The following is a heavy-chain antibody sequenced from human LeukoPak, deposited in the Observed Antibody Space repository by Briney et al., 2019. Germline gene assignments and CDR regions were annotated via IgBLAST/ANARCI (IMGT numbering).Heavy chain of an antibody. V-gene: IGHV3-48*03. Sequence: PGGSLRLSCAASGFTFSSYEMNWVRQAPRKGLEWVAYISSSGGIIYYADSVKGRFTISRDNAKNSLYLQMNSLRAEDTAVYYCARGGRFDYSSSSYLDYWGQGTLVTVSS. CDR2: ISSSGGII. CDR1: GFTFSSYE. D-gene: IGHD6-6*01. CDR3: ARGGRFDYSSSSYLDY. J-gene: IGHJ4*02.